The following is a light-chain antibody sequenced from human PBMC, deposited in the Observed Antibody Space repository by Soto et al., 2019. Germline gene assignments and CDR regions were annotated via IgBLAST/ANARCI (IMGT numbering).Light chain of an antibody. V-gene: IGLV2-14*01. CDR2: DVS. Sequence: QSALTQPASVSGSPGQSITISCTGTSSDVGGYNYVSWYQQHPGKAPKLMIYDVSNRPSGVSNRFSGSKSGNTASLTISGLQAEDEADYYCSSYTSSSRRNYVFGTGTKLTVL. J-gene: IGLJ1*01. CDR3: SSYTSSSRRNYV. CDR1: SSDVGGYNY.